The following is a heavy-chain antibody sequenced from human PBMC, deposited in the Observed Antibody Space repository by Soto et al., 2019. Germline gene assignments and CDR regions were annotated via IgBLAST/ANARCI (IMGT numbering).Heavy chain of an antibody. D-gene: IGHD4-17*01. CDR3: ARGPTTDKVDF. J-gene: IGHJ4*02. CDR2: IYDSGKT. V-gene: IGHV4-30-4*01. CDR1: GGSINSVDYY. Sequence: PSETLSLTCTVSGGSINSVDYYWSWIRQPPGKGLEWIGHIYDSGKTYSNPSLKSQVTISVDTSKSQFSLKLTSVTAADTAVYYCARGPTTDKVDFWGQGTLVTSPQ.